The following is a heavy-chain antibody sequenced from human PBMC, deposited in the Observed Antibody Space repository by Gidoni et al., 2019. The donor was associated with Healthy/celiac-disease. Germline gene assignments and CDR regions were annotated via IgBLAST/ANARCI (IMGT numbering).Heavy chain of an antibody. V-gene: IGHV1-69*01. D-gene: IGHD2-2*01. CDR3: ARDEGSAVVVPAAPYYYYGMDV. Sequence: QVQLVQSGAEVKKPGSSVKVSCKAYGGTFSSYAISWVRQAPGQVLEWMGGIIPIFGTANYARKFQGRVTITADESTSTAYMELSSLRSEDTAVYYCARDEGSAVVVPAAPYYYYGMDVWGQGTTVTVSS. CDR2: IIPIFGTA. J-gene: IGHJ6*02. CDR1: GGTFSSYA.